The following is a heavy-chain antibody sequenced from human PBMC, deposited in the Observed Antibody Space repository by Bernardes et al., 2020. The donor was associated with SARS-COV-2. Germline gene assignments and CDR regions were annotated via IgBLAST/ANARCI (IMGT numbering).Heavy chain of an antibody. D-gene: IGHD3-22*01. CDR3: ALPPTNYDRYGMDV. CDR2: INLNSGGT. V-gene: IGHV1-2*02. CDR1: GYTFTGYY. Sequence: ASVKVSCKASGYTFTGYYIHWVRQAPGQGLEWMGWINLNSGGTNYAQKLQGRVTMTRDTSISTAYMELSRLRSDDTAVYYCALPPTNYDRYGMDVWGQGTTVTVSS. J-gene: IGHJ6*02.